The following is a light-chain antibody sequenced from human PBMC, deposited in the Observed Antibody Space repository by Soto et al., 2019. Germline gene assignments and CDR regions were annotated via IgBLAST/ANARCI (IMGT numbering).Light chain of an antibody. V-gene: IGKV1-39*01. CDR1: QTISGY. J-gene: IGKJ4*01. Sequence: DIQMTQSPSSLSASVGDRVTISCRASQTISGYLNWYQQKPGKAPNLLIHAASILQSGVPSRFSGSGYGTDFTLPISSLQPEDFATYFCQQSYSTPPLTFGGGTKVEIK. CDR2: AAS. CDR3: QQSYSTPPLT.